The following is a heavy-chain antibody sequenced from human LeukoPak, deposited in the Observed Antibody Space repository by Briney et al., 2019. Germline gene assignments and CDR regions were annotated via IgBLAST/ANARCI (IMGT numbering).Heavy chain of an antibody. CDR1: GFTFSVYW. CDR2: ISRYWCST. V-gene: IGHV3-74*01. D-gene: IGHD3-22*01. Sequence: RGVSESLPYATSGFTFSVYWLFWVRQAPAKGRVGVSRISRYWCSTTYADSVKGRFNMSRDNAKNTRYLQMSSLRAEDTAVYYCARDRRAPDSFDLCVRGTMVTVSS. J-gene: IGHJ3*01. CDR3: ARDRRAPDSFDL.